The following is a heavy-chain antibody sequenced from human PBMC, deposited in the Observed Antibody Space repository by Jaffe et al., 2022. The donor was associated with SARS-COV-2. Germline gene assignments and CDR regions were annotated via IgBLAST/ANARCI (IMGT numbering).Heavy chain of an antibody. Sequence: VQVVETGGGLIQPGGSLRLSCAASGFTVSSNYMNWVRQAPGKGLEWVSATHSDGSTDYADSVQGRFTISRDNSKNTLYLEMNSLRAEDTAVYFCARGYGPGSYFLDYWGPGTRVTVSS. D-gene: IGHD3-10*01. CDR1: GFTVSSNY. CDR2: THSDGST. V-gene: IGHV3-53*02. J-gene: IGHJ4*02. CDR3: ARGYGPGSYFLDY.